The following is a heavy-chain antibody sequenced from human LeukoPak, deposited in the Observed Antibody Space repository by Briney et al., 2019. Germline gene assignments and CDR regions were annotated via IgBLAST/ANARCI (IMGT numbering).Heavy chain of an antibody. CDR1: GFTVSSNY. V-gene: IGHV3-53*01. CDR3: AKAYSILAPYFDY. D-gene: IGHD4-11*01. CDR2: IYSGGST. J-gene: IGHJ4*02. Sequence: GGSLRLSCAASGFTVSSNYMSWVRQAPGKGLEWVSVIYSGGSTYYADSVKGRFTTSRDNSKNTLYLQMNSLRAEDTAVYYCAKAYSILAPYFDYWGQGTLVTVSS.